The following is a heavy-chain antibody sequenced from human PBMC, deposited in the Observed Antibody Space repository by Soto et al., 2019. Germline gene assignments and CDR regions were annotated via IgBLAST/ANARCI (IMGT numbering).Heavy chain of an antibody. Sequence: SETLSLAGTVSGGSISSGGYYWSWIRQHPGKGLEWIGYIYYSGSTYYNPSLKSRVTISVHTSKNQFSLKLSSVTAADTAVYYCARDGSYYDILTGYSWFDPWGQGTLVTVSS. CDR2: IYYSGST. J-gene: IGHJ5*02. D-gene: IGHD3-9*01. V-gene: IGHV4-31*03. CDR1: GGSISSGGYY. CDR3: ARDGSYYDILTGYSWFDP.